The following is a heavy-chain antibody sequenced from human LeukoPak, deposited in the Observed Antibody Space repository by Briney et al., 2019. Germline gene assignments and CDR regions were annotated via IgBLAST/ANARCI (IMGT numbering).Heavy chain of an antibody. V-gene: IGHV5-51*01. J-gene: IGHJ5*02. Sequence: GESLKISCKGSGYSFTSYRIGWVRQMPGKGLEWMGIIYPGDSDTRYSPSFQGQVTISADKSISTAYLQWSSLKASDTAMYYCARLWRIGYCSSTSCPGWFDPWGQGTLVTVSS. D-gene: IGHD2-2*01. CDR3: ARLWRIGYCSSTSCPGWFDP. CDR2: IYPGDSDT. CDR1: GYSFTSYR.